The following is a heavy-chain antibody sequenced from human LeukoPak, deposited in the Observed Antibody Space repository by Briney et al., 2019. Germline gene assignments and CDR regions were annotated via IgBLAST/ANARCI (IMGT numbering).Heavy chain of an antibody. V-gene: IGHV4-34*01. CDR2: INRGGST. CDR1: GGSFSGYY. J-gene: IGHJ4*02. CDR3: ARHSYYYDSSGYYYFDY. Sequence: SETLSLTCTVYGGSFSGYYWSWIRQPPGKGLEWIGEINRGGSTNYNPSLKSRVTISVDTSKNQFSLKLSSVTAADTAVYYCARHSYYYDSSGYYYFDYWGQGTLVTVSS. D-gene: IGHD3-22*01.